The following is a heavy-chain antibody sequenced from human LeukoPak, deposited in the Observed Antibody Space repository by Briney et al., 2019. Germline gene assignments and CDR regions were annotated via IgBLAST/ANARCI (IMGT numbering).Heavy chain of an antibody. D-gene: IGHD3-10*01. CDR1: GFTFSSYG. J-gene: IGHJ5*02. Sequence: GGSLRLSCAASGFTFSSYGMHWVRQAPGKGLEWVAFIRYDGSNKYYAGSVKGRFTISRDNSKNTLYLQMNSLRAEDTAVYYCAKVAYAMVRGVVNWFDPWGQGTLVTVSS. CDR3: AKVAYAMVRGVVNWFDP. V-gene: IGHV3-30*02. CDR2: IRYDGSNK.